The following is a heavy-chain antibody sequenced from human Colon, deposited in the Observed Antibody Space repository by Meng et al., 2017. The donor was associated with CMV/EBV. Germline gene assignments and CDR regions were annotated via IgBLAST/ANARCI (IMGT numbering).Heavy chain of an antibody. CDR1: DFSLDNYA. V-gene: IGHV3-30*02. CDR2: SRFDGSDK. J-gene: IGHJ4*02. D-gene: IGHD3-16*02. CDR3: VKGSTSGGGYLAF. Sequence: GESLKISCAASDFSLDNYAMFWVRQAPGKGLEWVAFSRFDGSDKYAESVQGRFTISRDNSRSTVFLQMNSLRVEDTAVYYCVKGSTSGGGYLAFWGQGTRVTVSS.